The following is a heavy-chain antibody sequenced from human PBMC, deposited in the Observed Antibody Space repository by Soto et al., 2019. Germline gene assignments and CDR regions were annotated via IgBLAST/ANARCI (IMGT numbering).Heavy chain of an antibody. J-gene: IGHJ6*02. D-gene: IGHD3-10*01. Sequence: ASVKVSCKASGYTFTSYDINWVRQATGQGLEWMGWMNPNSGNTGDAQKFQGRVTMTRNTSISTAYMELSSLRSEDTAVYYCARGYYGSGSYYGMDVWGQGTTVTVSS. CDR3: ARGYYGSGSYYGMDV. CDR1: GYTFTSYD. V-gene: IGHV1-8*01. CDR2: MNPNSGNT.